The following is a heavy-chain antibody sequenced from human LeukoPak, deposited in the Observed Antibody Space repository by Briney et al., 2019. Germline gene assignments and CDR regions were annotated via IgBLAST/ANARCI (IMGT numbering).Heavy chain of an antibody. J-gene: IGHJ4*02. Sequence: SETLSLTCTVSGGSISSYYWSWIRQPPGKGLEWIGSVYFNGATSYSPSLKSRVTIVIDTSKSHFSLNLRSVTAADTAVYYCARGPVRARYYFDFWGQGTLVTVSS. CDR2: VYFNGAT. D-gene: IGHD1-1*01. CDR1: GGSISSYY. CDR3: ARGPVRARYYFDF. V-gene: IGHV4-59*04.